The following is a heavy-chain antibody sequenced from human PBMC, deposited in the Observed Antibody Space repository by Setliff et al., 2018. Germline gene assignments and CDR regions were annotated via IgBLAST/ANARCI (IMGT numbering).Heavy chain of an antibody. CDR2: IYIGGSA. CDR3: ARDIGYTYGVDY. J-gene: IGHJ4*02. CDR1: GGSISSYY. D-gene: IGHD5-18*01. V-gene: IGHV4-4*07. Sequence: SETLSLTCTVSGGSISSYYWSWIRQPAGKGLEWIGHIYIGGSANYNPSLKSRVTMSIDTSKNQFSLKLDSVTAADTAVYYCARDIGYTYGVDYWGQGVLVTVSS.